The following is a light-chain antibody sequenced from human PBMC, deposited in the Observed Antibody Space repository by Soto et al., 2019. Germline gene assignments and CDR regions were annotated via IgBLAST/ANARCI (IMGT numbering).Light chain of an antibody. V-gene: IGLV1-40*01. CDR3: QSYDSSLSGSDV. J-gene: IGLJ1*01. Sequence: QSVLTQPPSLSGAPGQRVTISCTGSSSNIGAGYDVHWYQQLPGTAPKLLIYGNSNRPSGVPDRFSGSKSGTSAALAITGLQAEDEADYYGQSYDSSLSGSDVFGTGTKLTVL. CDR2: GNS. CDR1: SSNIGAGYD.